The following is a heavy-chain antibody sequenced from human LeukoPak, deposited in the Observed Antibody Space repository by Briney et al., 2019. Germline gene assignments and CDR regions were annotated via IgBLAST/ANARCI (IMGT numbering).Heavy chain of an antibody. V-gene: IGHV4-31*03. CDR3: ARSGGSDDAFDI. CDR1: GGCISSGGYY. D-gene: IGHD6-19*01. CDR2: IYYSGST. J-gene: IGHJ3*02. Sequence: PSQTLSLTCTVSGGCISSGGYYWSWIRQHPGKGLEWIGYIYYSGSTYYNPSLKSRVTISVDTSKNQFSLKLSSVTAADTAVYYCARSGGSDDAFDIWGQGTMVTVSS.